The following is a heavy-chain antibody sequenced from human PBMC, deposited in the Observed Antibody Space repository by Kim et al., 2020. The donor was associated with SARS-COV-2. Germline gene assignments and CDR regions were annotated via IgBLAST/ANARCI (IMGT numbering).Heavy chain of an antibody. CDR1: GGSISSSSYY. CDR2: IYYSGST. CDR3: ASSSAMIVVVIPTWDFDY. D-gene: IGHD3-22*01. Sequence: SETLSLTCTVSGGSISSSSYYWGWIRQPPGKGLEWIGSIYYSGSTYYNPSLKSRVTISVDTSKNQFSLKLSSVTAADTAVYYCASSSAMIVVVIPTWDFDYWGQGTLVTVSS. V-gene: IGHV4-39*07. J-gene: IGHJ4*02.